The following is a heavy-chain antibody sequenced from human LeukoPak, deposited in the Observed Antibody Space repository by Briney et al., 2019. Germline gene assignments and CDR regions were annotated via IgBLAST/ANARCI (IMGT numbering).Heavy chain of an antibody. CDR2: ISYDGSNK. J-gene: IGHJ4*02. CDR3: ARDLAVVTAFYFDY. Sequence: GGSLRLSCAASGFTFSSYAMHWVRQAPGKGLEWVAVISYDGSNKYYADSVKGRFTISRDNSKNTLYLQMNSLRAEDTAVYYCARDLAVVTAFYFDYWGQGALVTVSS. D-gene: IGHD2-21*02. V-gene: IGHV3-30*04. CDR1: GFTFSSYA.